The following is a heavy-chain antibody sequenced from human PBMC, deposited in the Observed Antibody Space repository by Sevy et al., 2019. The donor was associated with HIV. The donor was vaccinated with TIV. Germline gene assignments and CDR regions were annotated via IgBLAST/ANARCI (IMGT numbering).Heavy chain of an antibody. Sequence: ALVKVSCKASGYTFTGYYMRWVRQAPGQGLEWMGRINPNSGGTNYAQKFQGRVTMTRDTSISTAYMELSRLRSDDTAVYYCARPEPAANYGMDVWGQGTTVTVSS. D-gene: IGHD2-2*01. CDR1: GYTFTGYY. V-gene: IGHV1-2*06. CDR3: ARPEPAANYGMDV. CDR2: INPNSGGT. J-gene: IGHJ6*02.